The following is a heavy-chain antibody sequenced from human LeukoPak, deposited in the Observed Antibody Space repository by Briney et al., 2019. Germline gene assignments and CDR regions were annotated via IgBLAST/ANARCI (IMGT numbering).Heavy chain of an antibody. CDR1: DDSIKRYY. CDR2: VFIDGRI. Sequence: SETLSLTCTVSDDSIKRYYWSWIRRPAGKGLEWIGHVFIDGRIKYNASLQSRVSISIDTSKNQFCLKLTSMTGADTAVYYCARNAAFPDYYIDVWGKGTTVTVSS. D-gene: IGHD2-2*01. CDR3: ARNAAFPDYYIDV. V-gene: IGHV4-4*07. J-gene: IGHJ6*03.